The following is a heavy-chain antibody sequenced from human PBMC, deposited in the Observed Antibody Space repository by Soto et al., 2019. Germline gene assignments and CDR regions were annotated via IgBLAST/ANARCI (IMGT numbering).Heavy chain of an antibody. D-gene: IGHD4-4*01. CDR2: IYHSGST. Sequence: PSETLSLTCAVSSGSISSSNWWSWVRQPPGKGLEWIGEIYHSGSTNYNPSLKSRVTISVDKSKNQSSLKLSSVTAADTAVYYCARVDLQSPYYYYYMDVWGKGTTVTVSS. V-gene: IGHV4-4*02. J-gene: IGHJ6*03. CDR1: SGSISSSNW. CDR3: ARVDLQSPYYYYYMDV.